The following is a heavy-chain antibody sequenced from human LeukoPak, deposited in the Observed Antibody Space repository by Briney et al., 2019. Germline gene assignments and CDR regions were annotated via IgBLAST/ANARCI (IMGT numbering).Heavy chain of an antibody. CDR2: ISTSSDYI. J-gene: IGHJ4*02. CDR1: GFTVSSSY. V-gene: IGHV3-21*01. D-gene: IGHD1-14*01. CDR3: ARENPTDY. Sequence: PGGSLRLSCAASGFTVSSSYMNWVRQVPGKGLEWVSSISTSSDYIYYSDSVKGRFTVSRDNARNSLYLQMNSLRAEDTAVYYCARENPTDYWGQGTLVTVSS.